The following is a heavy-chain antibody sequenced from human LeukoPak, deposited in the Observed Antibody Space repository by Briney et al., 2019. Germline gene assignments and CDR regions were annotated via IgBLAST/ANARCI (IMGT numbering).Heavy chain of an antibody. CDR3: AREYSSGWYSENLFDY. CDR1: GYTFTSYA. D-gene: IGHD6-19*01. J-gene: IGHJ4*02. CDR2: INAGNGNT. Sequence: ASVKVSCKASGYTFTSYAMHWVRQAPGQRLEWMGWINAGNGNTKYSQEFQGRVTITRDTSASTAYMELSSLRSEDMAVYYCAREYSSGWYSENLFDYWGQGTLVTVSS. V-gene: IGHV1-3*03.